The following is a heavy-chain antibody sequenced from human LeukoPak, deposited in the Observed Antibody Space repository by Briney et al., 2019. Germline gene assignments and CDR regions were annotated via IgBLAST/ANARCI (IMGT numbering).Heavy chain of an antibody. V-gene: IGHV3-21*01. CDR2: ISSGSGYM. D-gene: IGHD5-12*01. CDR3: ARAGLYSGSGLDY. J-gene: IGHJ4*02. CDR1: GFAFSSYN. Sequence: KPGGSLRLSCAVSGFAFSSYNMNWVRQSPGKGLEWVSSISSGSGYMYYADSVKGRFTISRDNAKNSLYLEMSSLRAEDTAVYYCARAGLYSGSGLDYWGQGTLVTVSS.